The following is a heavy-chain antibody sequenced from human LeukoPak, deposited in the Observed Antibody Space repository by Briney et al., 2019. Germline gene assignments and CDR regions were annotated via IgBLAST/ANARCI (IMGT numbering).Heavy chain of an antibody. CDR3: ARHGFRGDGYNWAANWFDP. D-gene: IGHD5-24*01. J-gene: IGHJ5*02. V-gene: IGHV4-59*08. CDR2: IYYSGST. CDR1: GGSISSYY. Sequence: SETLSLTCTVSGGSISSYYWSWIRQPPGKGLEWIGYIYYSGSTNYNPSLKSRVTISVDTSKNQISLKLSSVTAADTAVYYCARHGFRGDGYNWAANWFDPWGQGTLVTVSS.